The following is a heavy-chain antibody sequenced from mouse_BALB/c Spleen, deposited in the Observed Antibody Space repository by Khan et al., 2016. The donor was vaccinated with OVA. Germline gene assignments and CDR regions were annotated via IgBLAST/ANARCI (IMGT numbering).Heavy chain of an antibody. Sequence: QVRLQQSGAELVRPGTSVKVSCKASGYAFTDYLIEWLKQRPGQGLEWIGVINPGSGGTHYNEKFMDRATLTADKSSSTAYMQLSSLTSDDSAVYFWSRSGYGFGAYWGPGTLVTVSA. CDR1: GYAFTDYL. D-gene: IGHD3-2*02. CDR2: INPGSGGT. CDR3: SRSGYGFGAY. J-gene: IGHJ3*01. V-gene: IGHV1-54*01.